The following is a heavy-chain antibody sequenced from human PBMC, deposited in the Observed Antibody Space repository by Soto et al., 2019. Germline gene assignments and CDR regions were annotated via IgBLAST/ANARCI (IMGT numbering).Heavy chain of an antibody. Sequence: GASVKVSCKASGFTFTSSAVQWVRQARGQRLEWIGWIVVGSGNTNYAQKFQERVTITRDMSTSTAYMELSSLRSEDTAVYYCAADRIRQLWPPANFDLWGRGTLVTVSS. CDR1: GFTFTSSA. D-gene: IGHD5-18*01. CDR2: IVVGSGNT. CDR3: AADRIRQLWPPANFDL. J-gene: IGHJ2*01. V-gene: IGHV1-58*01.